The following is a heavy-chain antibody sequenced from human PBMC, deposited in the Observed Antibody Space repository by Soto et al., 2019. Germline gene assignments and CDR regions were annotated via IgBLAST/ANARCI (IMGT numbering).Heavy chain of an antibody. V-gene: IGHV3-30*18. Sequence: GGSLRLSCAASGFTFSSYGMDWVRQAPGKGLEWVAVISYDGSNKYYADSVKGRFTISRDNSKNTLYLQMNSLRAEDTAVYYCAKALGIAVAGTTYYYYGMDVRGQGTTVTVSS. CDR2: ISYDGSNK. D-gene: IGHD6-19*01. CDR3: AKALGIAVAGTTYYYYGMDV. J-gene: IGHJ6*02. CDR1: GFTFSSYG.